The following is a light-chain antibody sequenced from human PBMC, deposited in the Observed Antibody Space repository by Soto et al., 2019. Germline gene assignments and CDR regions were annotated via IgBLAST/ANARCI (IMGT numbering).Light chain of an antibody. CDR3: QQYGSSPYT. Sequence: ENVLTQSPGTLSLFPGERATLSCRASQSITLNYLAWYQQKPGQAPMLLISGASSRATGIPDRFSGSGSGTDFTLTISRLEPEDFAVYYCQQYGSSPYTFGQGTKVESK. J-gene: IGKJ2*01. CDR1: QSITLNY. CDR2: GAS. V-gene: IGKV3-20*01.